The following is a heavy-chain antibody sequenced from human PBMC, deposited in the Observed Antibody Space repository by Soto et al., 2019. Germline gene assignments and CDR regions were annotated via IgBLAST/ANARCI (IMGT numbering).Heavy chain of an antibody. CDR3: ARQYSNAFDY. Sequence: TETLSLTFTVSGGSISRYYWSWIRQAPGKGLEWIGYIHFSGSTKYNPSLNSRVTTSIDTSNNQFSLKVTSVTAADTAVYYCARQYSNAFDYWGQGTLVTVSS. CDR1: GGSISRYY. CDR2: IHFSGST. J-gene: IGHJ4*02. V-gene: IGHV4-59*08. D-gene: IGHD1-26*01.